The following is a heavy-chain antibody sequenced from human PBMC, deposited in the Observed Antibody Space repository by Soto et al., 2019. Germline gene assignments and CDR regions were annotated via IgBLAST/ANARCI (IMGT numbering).Heavy chain of an antibody. Sequence: QVQLQESGPGLVKPSGTLSLTCAVSGGSISSSNWWSWVRQPPGKGLEWIGEIYHSGSTNYNPSRKSRVTISVDKSKNQFSLKLSSVTAADTAVYYCARGLYYDSSGYPDAFDIWGQGTMVTVSS. CDR3: ARGLYYDSSGYPDAFDI. CDR2: IYHSGST. J-gene: IGHJ3*02. D-gene: IGHD3-22*01. CDR1: GGSISSSNW. V-gene: IGHV4-4*02.